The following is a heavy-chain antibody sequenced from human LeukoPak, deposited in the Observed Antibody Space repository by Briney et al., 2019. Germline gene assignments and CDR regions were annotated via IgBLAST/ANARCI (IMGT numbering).Heavy chain of an antibody. CDR3: ARQEGIAAAPFDY. CDR2: IYPGDSDT. J-gene: IGHJ4*02. Sequence: GESLKVSCKGSGYSFTSYWIGWVRQMPGKGLEWMGIIYPGDSDTRYSPSFQGQVTISADKSISTAYLQWSSLKASDIAMYYCARQEGIAAAPFDYWGQGTLVTVSS. CDR1: GYSFTSYW. V-gene: IGHV5-51*01. D-gene: IGHD6-13*01.